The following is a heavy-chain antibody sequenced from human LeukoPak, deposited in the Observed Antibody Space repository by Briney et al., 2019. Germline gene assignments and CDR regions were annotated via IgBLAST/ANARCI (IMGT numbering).Heavy chain of an antibody. Sequence: TGGSLRLSCAASGFTFSSSWMSWVRHTPGKGLEWVAFIRYDGSNKYYADSVKGRFTISRDNSKNTLYLQMNSLRAEDTAVYYCAKSFAKYYYDSSGYYGFDYWGQGTLVTVSS. V-gene: IGHV3-30*02. CDR1: GFTFSSSW. D-gene: IGHD3-22*01. CDR3: AKSFAKYYYDSSGYYGFDY. CDR2: IRYDGSNK. J-gene: IGHJ4*02.